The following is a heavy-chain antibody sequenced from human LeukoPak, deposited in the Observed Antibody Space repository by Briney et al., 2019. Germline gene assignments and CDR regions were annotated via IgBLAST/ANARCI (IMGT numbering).Heavy chain of an antibody. D-gene: IGHD3-22*01. CDR3: ARNSQWLFRYYFDY. J-gene: IGHJ4*02. CDR1: GFTFSSYS. Sequence: PGGSLRLSCAASGFTFSSYSMNWVRQAPGKGLEWVSSISSSSSYIYYADSVKGRFTISRDNAKNSLYLQMNSLRAEDTAVYYCARNSQWLFRYYFDYWGQGTLVTVSS. CDR2: ISSSSSYI. V-gene: IGHV3-21*01.